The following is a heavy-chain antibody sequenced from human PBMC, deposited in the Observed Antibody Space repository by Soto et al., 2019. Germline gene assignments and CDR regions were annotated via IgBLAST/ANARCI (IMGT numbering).Heavy chain of an antibody. Sequence: GGSLRLSCAAPGFTFRKYSFNWVRQAPGKGLEWVSAISGDGATTFYGDSVRGRFTFSRDNSKNTLYLQMNSLRAEDTAVYYCARISSTSSTTYWGQGTLVTVSS. D-gene: IGHD6-6*01. J-gene: IGHJ4*02. CDR1: GFTFRKYS. V-gene: IGHV3-23*01. CDR3: ARISSTSSTTY. CDR2: ISGDGATT.